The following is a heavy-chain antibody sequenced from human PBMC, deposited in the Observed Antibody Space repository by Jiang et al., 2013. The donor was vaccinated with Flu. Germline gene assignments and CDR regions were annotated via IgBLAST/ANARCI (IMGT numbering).Heavy chain of an antibody. D-gene: IGHD3-9*01. J-gene: IGHJ4*02. CDR2: IRFNGDDK. Sequence: QLVESGGGVVQPGGSLRLSCVASGFTFSYYPMYWVRQAPGKGLEWVASIRFNGDDKYYAESVKGRFTISRDNSKNTLYLQMNNLRPEDTSVYYCATLRGSSYDTYLADYWGQGTLVTVSS. V-gene: IGHV3-30*02. CDR3: ATLRGSSYDTYLADY. CDR1: GFTFSYYP.